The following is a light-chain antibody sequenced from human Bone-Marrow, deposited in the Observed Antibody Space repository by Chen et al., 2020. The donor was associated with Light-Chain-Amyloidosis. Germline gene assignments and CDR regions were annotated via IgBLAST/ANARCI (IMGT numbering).Light chain of an antibody. CDR3: QSADSSGTYDVI. J-gene: IGLJ2*01. CDR1: DLPTKY. Sequence: SDELPQPPSVSVSPGQLARISCSGDDLPTKYAHWYQQKPGQAPVLVIHRDTERPSGISERFSGSSSGTTATLTISGVQAEDEADYHCQSADSSGTYDVIFGGGTKLTVL. V-gene: IGLV3-25*03. CDR2: RDT.